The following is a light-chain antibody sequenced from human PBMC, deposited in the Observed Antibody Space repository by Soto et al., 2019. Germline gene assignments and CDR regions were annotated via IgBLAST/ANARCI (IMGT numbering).Light chain of an antibody. CDR1: SSDVGDSNQ. Sequence: QSALTQPLSVSGSPGQSVTISCTGTSSDVGDSNQVSWYQHHPAKAPKLMIYDVSKRPSGVPDRFSGSKSGNTASLTISGLQPEDEADYYCCSYAGRYTPWVFGGGTKLTVL. CDR3: CSYAGRYTPWV. V-gene: IGLV2-11*01. CDR2: DVS. J-gene: IGLJ3*02.